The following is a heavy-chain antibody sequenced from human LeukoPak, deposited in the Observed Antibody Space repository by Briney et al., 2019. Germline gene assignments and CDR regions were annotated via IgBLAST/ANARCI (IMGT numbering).Heavy chain of an antibody. CDR2: MKQDGSEK. Sequence: SGGSLRLSCAASGFTFRTFWMSWVRQAPGKGLEWVANMKQDGSEKYYVDSVKGRFTISRDNAKNSLYLQMNSLRAEDTAVYYCARDRGVITPAFDYWGQGTLVTVSS. CDR3: ARDRGVITPAFDY. V-gene: IGHV3-7*01. J-gene: IGHJ4*02. CDR1: GFTFRTFW. D-gene: IGHD4-23*01.